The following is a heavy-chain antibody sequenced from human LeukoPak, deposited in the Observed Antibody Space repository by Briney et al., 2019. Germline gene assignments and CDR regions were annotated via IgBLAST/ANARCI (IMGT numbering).Heavy chain of an antibody. J-gene: IGHJ4*02. D-gene: IGHD2-15*01. Sequence: GGSLRLSCAASGFTFSSYSMNWVRQAPGKGLEWVSYISSSSSTIYYADSVKGRFTISRDNAKNSLYLQMNSLRAEDTAVYYCARGRDDCSGGSCYRPLDYWGQGTLVTVSS. CDR1: GFTFSSYS. CDR2: ISSSSSTI. CDR3: ARGRDDCSGGSCYRPLDY. V-gene: IGHV3-48*01.